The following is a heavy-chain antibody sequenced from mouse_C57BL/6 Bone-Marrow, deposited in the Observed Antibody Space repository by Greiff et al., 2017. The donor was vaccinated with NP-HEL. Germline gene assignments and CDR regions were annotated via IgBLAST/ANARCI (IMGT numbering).Heavy chain of an antibody. D-gene: IGHD1-1*01. CDR3: ARDTTVVDN. CDR1: GYSITSGYY. J-gene: IGHJ2*01. Sequence: EVQLVESGPGLVKPSQSLSLTCSVTGYSITSGYYWNWIRQFPGNKLEWMGYISYDGSNNYNPSLKNRISITRDTSKNQFFLKLNSVTTEDTATYYCARDTTVVDNWGQGTTLTVSS. CDR2: ISYDGSN. V-gene: IGHV3-6*01.